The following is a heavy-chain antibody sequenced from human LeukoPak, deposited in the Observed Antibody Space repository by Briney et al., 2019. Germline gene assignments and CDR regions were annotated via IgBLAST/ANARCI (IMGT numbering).Heavy chain of an antibody. Sequence: ASLKFSCKASGFTFTGYYIHWVRQAPGQGLEWMGYINPHSGGTNSPQKFQGRVTMTTDTSISAAYMELSSLISDDTAMYYCVREGNELLSKNFDYWGQGTLVTVSS. D-gene: IGHD2-21*02. V-gene: IGHV1-2*02. CDR3: VREGNELLSKNFDY. CDR2: INPHSGGT. J-gene: IGHJ4*02. CDR1: GFTFTGYY.